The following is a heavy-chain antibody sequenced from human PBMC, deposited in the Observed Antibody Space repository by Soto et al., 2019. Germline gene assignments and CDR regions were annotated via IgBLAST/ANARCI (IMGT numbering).Heavy chain of an antibody. CDR3: GRDDRAPGASADY. J-gene: IGHJ4*02. D-gene: IGHD1-26*01. CDR2: IWHDGTKT. Sequence: QVQLVESGGGVVQPGRSLRLSCAASGFIFSSHAMHWFRRPPGKGLEWVAEIWHDGTKTYYADSVKGRFTISRDSSKNTLYLDMNNLRAEDTAVYHCGRDDRAPGASADYWGQGTLVSVSS. CDR1: GFIFSSHA. V-gene: IGHV3-33*01.